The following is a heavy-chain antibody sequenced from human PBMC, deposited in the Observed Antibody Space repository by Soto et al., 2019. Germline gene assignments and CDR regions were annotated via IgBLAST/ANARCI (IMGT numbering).Heavy chain of an antibody. Sequence: QVQLVVSGGGVVQPGRSLRLSCAASGFTFSSSGMHWVRQAPGKGLEWVAVISFDGSNKYYADSVKGRFTISRDNSKNTLYLQRNSLRAEDTAVYYCAIDFSGWYGSSEYGFWGQGTLVTVSS. CDR3: AIDFSGWYGSSEYGF. V-gene: IGHV3-30*03. CDR2: ISFDGSNK. J-gene: IGHJ4*02. CDR1: GFTFSSSG. D-gene: IGHD6-19*01.